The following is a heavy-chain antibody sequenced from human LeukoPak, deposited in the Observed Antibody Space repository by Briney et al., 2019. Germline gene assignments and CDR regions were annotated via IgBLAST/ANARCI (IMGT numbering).Heavy chain of an antibody. CDR1: GFTFRSFA. CDR2: ISGSGDST. CDR3: ARGYYYGSGMGY. V-gene: IGHV3-23*01. J-gene: IGHJ4*02. D-gene: IGHD3-10*01. Sequence: GGSLRLSCAASGFTFRSFAVSWVRQAPGKGLEWVSVISGSGDSTYYADSVKGRFTISRDNSKNTLYLQMNSLRAEDTAVYYCARGYYYGSGMGYWGQGTLVTVSS.